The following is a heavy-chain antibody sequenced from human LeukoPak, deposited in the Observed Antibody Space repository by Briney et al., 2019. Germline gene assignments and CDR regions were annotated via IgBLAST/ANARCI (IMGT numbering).Heavy chain of an antibody. Sequence: PGGSLRLSCEASGFTFSAYAMSWVRQAPGKGLEWVSDISGSGNTAYYADSVKGRFTLSKDNSKNTLYLQMNSLRGEDTAVYYCAKDLLDSSGYNYFDYWGRGTLVTVSS. CDR1: GFTFSAYA. J-gene: IGHJ4*02. D-gene: IGHD3-22*01. CDR2: ISGSGNTA. CDR3: AKDLLDSSGYNYFDY. V-gene: IGHV3-23*01.